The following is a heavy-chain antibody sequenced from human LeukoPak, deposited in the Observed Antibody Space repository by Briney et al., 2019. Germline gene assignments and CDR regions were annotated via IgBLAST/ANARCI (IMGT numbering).Heavy chain of an antibody. CDR1: GGSISSSSYY. Sequence: PSETLSLTCTVSGGSISSSSYYWGWIRQPPGKGLEGIGSIYYSGSTYYNPSLKSRVTISVDTSKNQFSLKLSSVTAADTAVYYCARRVVDTRWIRGVIITGGWFDPWGQGTLVTVSS. CDR2: IYYSGST. V-gene: IGHV4-39*07. D-gene: IGHD3-10*01. CDR3: ARRVVDTRWIRGVIITGGWFDP. J-gene: IGHJ5*02.